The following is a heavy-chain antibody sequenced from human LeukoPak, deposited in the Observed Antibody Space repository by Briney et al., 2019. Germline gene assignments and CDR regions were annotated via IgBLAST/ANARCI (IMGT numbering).Heavy chain of an antibody. J-gene: IGHJ4*02. Sequence: GGSLRLSCAASGFTFDDYAMHWVRQAPGKGLEWVSGISWNSGSIGYADSVKGRFTISRDNAKNSLYLQMNSLRAEDTALYYCATSRGYRGPFGYWGQGTLVTVSS. CDR1: GFTFDDYA. D-gene: IGHD5-12*01. V-gene: IGHV3-9*01. CDR3: ATSRGYRGPFGY. CDR2: ISWNSGSI.